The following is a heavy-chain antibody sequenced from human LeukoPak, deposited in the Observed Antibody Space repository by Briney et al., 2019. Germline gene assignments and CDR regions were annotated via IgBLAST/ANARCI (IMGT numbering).Heavy chain of an antibody. CDR2: MNPNSGDT. D-gene: IGHD3-16*01. CDR3: ATWGD. CDR1: GYTFTNYP. J-gene: IGHJ4*02. V-gene: IGHV1-8*03. Sequence: ASVKVSCKASGYTFTNYPINWVRQATGQGLEWMGWMNPNSGDTVYAQKFRGRFTVTRNTSVNTAYVELSSLRSEDTAVYYCATWGDWGQGTLVTVSS.